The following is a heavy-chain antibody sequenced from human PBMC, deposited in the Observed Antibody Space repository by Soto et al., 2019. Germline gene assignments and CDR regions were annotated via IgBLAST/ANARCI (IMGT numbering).Heavy chain of an antibody. CDR3: ARRLEEFGNYWFDP. CDR2: IYYSGST. V-gene: IGHV4-59*08. D-gene: IGHD3-10*01. J-gene: IGHJ5*02. Sequence: SETLSLTCTVSGGSISSYYWSWIRQPPGKGLEWIGYIYYSGSTYYNPSLKSRVTISVDTSKNQFSLKLNSVTAADTAVYYCARRLEEFGNYWFDPWGQGTLVTVS. CDR1: GGSISSYY.